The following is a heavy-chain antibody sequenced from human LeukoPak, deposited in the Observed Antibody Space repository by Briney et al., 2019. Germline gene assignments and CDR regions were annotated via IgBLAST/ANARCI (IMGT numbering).Heavy chain of an antibody. V-gene: IGHV4-59*01. CDR3: ARDGVDGYNYRDAFDI. D-gene: IGHD5-24*01. CDR2: ISYSGST. Sequence: SQTLSLTGAGPAGAISSYYWSWIRQPPGKGLVWLGYISYSGSTNYNPSLKSRVTISVDTSKNQFSLKLSSVTAADTAVYYCARDGVDGYNYRDAFDIWGQGTMVTVSS. CDR1: AGAISSYY. J-gene: IGHJ3*02.